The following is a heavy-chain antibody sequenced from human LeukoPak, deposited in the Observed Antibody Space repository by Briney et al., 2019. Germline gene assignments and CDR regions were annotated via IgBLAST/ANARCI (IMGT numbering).Heavy chain of an antibody. CDR2: INPDGSDK. V-gene: IGHV3-74*01. Sequence: GSLRLSCAASRFTFSVHWMHWVRQAPGKGLEWVSRINPDGSDKAYADSVKGRFTISRDNAKSTLYLQMNSLRAEDTAVYYCARDRRSSSSSIDYWGQGTLVTVSS. CDR1: RFTFSVHW. D-gene: IGHD6-6*01. CDR3: ARDRRSSSSSIDY. J-gene: IGHJ4*02.